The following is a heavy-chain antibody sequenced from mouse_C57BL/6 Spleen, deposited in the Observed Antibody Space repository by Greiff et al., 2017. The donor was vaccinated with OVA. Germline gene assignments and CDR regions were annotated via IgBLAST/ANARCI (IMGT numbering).Heavy chain of an antibody. CDR2: IDPETGGT. V-gene: IGHV1-15*01. D-gene: IGHD4-1*01. Sequence: QVQLKESGAELVRPGASVTLSCKASGYTFTDYEMHWVKQTPVHGLEWIGAIDPETGGTAYNQKFKGKAILTADKSSSTTYMELRSLTSEDSAVYYCTGYGTGRSRFAYWGQGAMVTVSA. CDR3: TGYGTGRSRFAY. J-gene: IGHJ3*01. CDR1: GYTFTDYE.